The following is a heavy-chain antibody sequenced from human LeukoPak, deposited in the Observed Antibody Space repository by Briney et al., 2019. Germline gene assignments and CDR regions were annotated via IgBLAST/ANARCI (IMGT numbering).Heavy chain of an antibody. V-gene: IGHV1-69*13. CDR2: IIPIFGTA. CDR1: GGTFSSYA. D-gene: IGHD2-2*01. Sequence: ASVKVSCKASGGTFSSYAISWMRQAPGQGLEWMGGIIPIFGTANYAQKFQGRVTITADESTSTAYMELSSLRSEDTAVYYCARGYCSSTSCYAFDYWGQGTLVTVSS. J-gene: IGHJ4*02. CDR3: ARGYCSSTSCYAFDY.